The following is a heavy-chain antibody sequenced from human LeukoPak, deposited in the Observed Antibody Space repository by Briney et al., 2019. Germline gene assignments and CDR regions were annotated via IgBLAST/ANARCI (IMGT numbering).Heavy chain of an antibody. J-gene: IGHJ6*03. CDR1: GGSFIGYY. Sequence: GALSPTCCGSGGSFIGYYWSGIRQHPGKGLEGIGEINRSGSTNYNPALKRGVTISVDTAKNRISLELRSVTEADTDVCFCARQVGGSYYYYYYYMDVWGKGTTVTISS. CDR3: ARQVGGSYYYYYYYMDV. D-gene: IGHD1-26*01. V-gene: IGHV4-34*01. CDR2: INRSGST.